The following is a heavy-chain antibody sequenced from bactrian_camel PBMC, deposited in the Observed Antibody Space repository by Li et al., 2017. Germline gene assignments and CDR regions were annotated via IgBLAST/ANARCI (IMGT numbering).Heavy chain of an antibody. J-gene: IGHJ4*01. Sequence: HVQLVESGGGSVQAGGSLTLSCAASGNIDSSIVMAWFRQVPGKEREGVASVDVDGSTHYADSVKGRFAVSKDSARNGNTLYLQMNNLKPEDTANYYCAAGGGNGDFCFTGERSMDYWGQGTQVTVS. V-gene: IGHV3S53*01. D-gene: IGHD3*01. CDR3: AAGGGNGDFCFTGERSMDY. CDR2: VDVDGST. CDR1: GNIDSSIV.